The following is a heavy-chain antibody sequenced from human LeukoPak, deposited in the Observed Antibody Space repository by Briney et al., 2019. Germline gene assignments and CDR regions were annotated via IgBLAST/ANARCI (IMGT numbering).Heavy chain of an antibody. CDR1: GASISSYY. D-gene: IGHD4-17*01. J-gene: IGHJ3*02. V-gene: IGHV4-59*01. CDR2: IYYSGST. CDR3: ARLSYGDYVDAFDI. Sequence: SETLSLTCSVSGASISSYYWSWIRQPPGKGLEWIGYIYYSGSTNYNPSLKSRVTISVDTSKNQFSLKLSSVTAADTAVYYCARLSYGDYVDAFDIWGQGTMVTVSS.